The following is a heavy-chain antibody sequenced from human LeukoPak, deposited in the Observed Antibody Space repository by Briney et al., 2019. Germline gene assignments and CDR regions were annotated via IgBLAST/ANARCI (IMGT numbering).Heavy chain of an antibody. CDR3: AREGSDSAYDYYY. J-gene: IGHJ4*02. CDR2: ISTSGST. D-gene: IGHD5-12*01. Sequence: SETLSLTCTVSGGSISSYYWSWIRQPAGKGLEWIGRISTSGSTTYKPSLKTRVTMSVDTSKNHFSLKLSSVIAADTAVYYCAREGSDSAYDYYYWGQGTLVTVSS. V-gene: IGHV4-4*07. CDR1: GGSISSYY.